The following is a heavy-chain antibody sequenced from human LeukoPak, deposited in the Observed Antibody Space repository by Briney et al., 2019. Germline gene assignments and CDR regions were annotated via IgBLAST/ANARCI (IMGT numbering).Heavy chain of an antibody. CDR2: IWYDGSHT. CDR1: GFTFSSYG. Sequence: TGGSLRLSXAASGFTFSSYGMHWVRQVPGKGMEWVAFIWYDGSHTYYADSVKGRFTISRDNSKNTLYLQMNSLRAEDTAVFYCAKDPLGYCTSASCRYLDSWGQGTLVTVSS. V-gene: IGHV3-30*02. D-gene: IGHD2-2*01. CDR3: AKDPLGYCTSASCRYLDS. J-gene: IGHJ5*01.